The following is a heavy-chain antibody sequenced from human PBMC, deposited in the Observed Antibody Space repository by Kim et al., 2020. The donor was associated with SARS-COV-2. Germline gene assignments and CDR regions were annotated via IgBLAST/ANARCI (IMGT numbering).Heavy chain of an antibody. V-gene: IGHV3-48*04. CDR3: TRDPATL. Sequence: GGSLRLSCVASGFTFRTYCMTWVRQPPGKGLEWVSNINGSGGNAYYADSVKGRFTISRDNAKNSLYLQMNSLRAEDTAVYYCTRDPATLWGQGTLDIGS. CDR1: GFTFRTYC. J-gene: IGHJ4*02. CDR2: INGSGGNA.